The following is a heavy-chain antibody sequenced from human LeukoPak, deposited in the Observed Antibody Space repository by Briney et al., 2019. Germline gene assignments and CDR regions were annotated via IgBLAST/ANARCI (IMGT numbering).Heavy chain of an antibody. V-gene: IGHV4-34*01. CDR1: GGSFSGYY. D-gene: IGHD4-23*01. CDR2: INDSGGT. Sequence: KPSETLSLTCAVYGGSFSGYYWNWIRQPPGKGLEGIGEINDSGGTKYNPSLKSRVTISVDTSKKQFSLKLSSVTAADTAVYYCARGRNYGGNSVIWYFDLWGRGTLVTVSS. J-gene: IGHJ2*01. CDR3: ARGRNYGGNSVIWYFDL.